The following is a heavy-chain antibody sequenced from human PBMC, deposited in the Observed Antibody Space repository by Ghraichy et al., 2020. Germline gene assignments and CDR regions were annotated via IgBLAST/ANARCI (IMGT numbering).Heavy chain of an antibody. J-gene: IGHJ6*02. CDR2: ISGYNGNT. Sequence: ASVKVSCNASGYTFSTYGISWVRQAPGQGLEWMGWISGYNGNTDYVQKFQGRVALTADTSTSTAYMELRSLRSDDTAMYYCARDREYSTSSGYYYYYGMDVWGQGTTVTVSS. D-gene: IGHD6-6*01. CDR1: GYTFSTYG. V-gene: IGHV1-18*01. CDR3: ARDREYSTSSGYYYYYGMDV.